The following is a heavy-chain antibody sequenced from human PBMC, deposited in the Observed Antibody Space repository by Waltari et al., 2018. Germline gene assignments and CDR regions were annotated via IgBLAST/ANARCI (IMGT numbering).Heavy chain of an antibody. D-gene: IGHD3-22*01. Sequence: QVQLHQWGAGLLKPSKTLSLTCGVSGGSFNDYYWTWIRQPPGKGLEWIGEIHHSGTTDYNPSLNSRLTMSVDTSKKQISLKMSSVTAADTAVYYCARGDLHYGSSGFFYWGQGALVTVSS. J-gene: IGHJ4*02. CDR1: GGSFNDYY. CDR2: IHHSGTT. V-gene: IGHV4-34*01. CDR3: ARGDLHYGSSGFFY.